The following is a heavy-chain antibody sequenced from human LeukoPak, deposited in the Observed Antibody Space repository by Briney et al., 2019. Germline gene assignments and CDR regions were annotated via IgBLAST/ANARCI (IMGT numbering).Heavy chain of an antibody. Sequence: SQTLSLTCAISGDSVVINNVACNWMRQSPSRGREGLGRTYPRSKWYNEYAVSVKSRITINPDISRNHFSLQLNSVIPEDTAVYYCTRGKYSGFDIWGQGTMVTVSS. J-gene: IGHJ3*02. CDR1: GDSVVINNVA. V-gene: IGHV6-1*01. CDR3: TRGKYSGFDI. D-gene: IGHD2-21*01. CDR2: TYPRSKWYN.